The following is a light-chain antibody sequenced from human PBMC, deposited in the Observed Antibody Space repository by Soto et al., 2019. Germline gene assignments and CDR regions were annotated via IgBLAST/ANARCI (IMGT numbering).Light chain of an antibody. CDR1: QSLVHSDGNTY. CDR2: KIS. J-gene: IGKJ2*01. V-gene: IGKV2-24*01. CDR3: IKPTHFPYT. Sequence: DIVMTQTPLSSPVTLGQPASISCRSSQSLVHSDGNTYLSWLHQRPGQPPRLLIYKISNRFSGVQDRLSGGGAGTYLTKKKNRVKTGEAVFYYGIKPTHFPYTFAQGTK.